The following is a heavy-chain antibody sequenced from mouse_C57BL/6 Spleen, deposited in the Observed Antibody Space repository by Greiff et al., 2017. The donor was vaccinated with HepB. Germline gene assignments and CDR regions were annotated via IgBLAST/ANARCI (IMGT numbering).Heavy chain of an antibody. Sequence: VQGVESGAELMKPGASVKLSCKATGYTFTGYWIEWVKQRPGHGLEWIGEILPGSGSTNYNEKFKGKATFTADTSSNTAYMQLSSLTTEDSAIYCGARRGGWVYWYVDVWGTGTTVTVSS. V-gene: IGHV1-9*01. CDR1: GYTFTGYW. J-gene: IGHJ1*03. CDR3: ARRGGWVYWYVDV. CDR2: ILPGSGST. D-gene: IGHD2-3*01.